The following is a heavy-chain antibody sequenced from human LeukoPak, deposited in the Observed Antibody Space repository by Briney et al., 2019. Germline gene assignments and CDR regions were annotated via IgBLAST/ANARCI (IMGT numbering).Heavy chain of an antibody. J-gene: IGHJ3*02. CDR3: ARGVPFLGGSQDAFDI. Sequence: ASVKVSCKASGYTFTSYYMHWVRQAPGQGLEWMGIINPSGGSTSYAQKFQGRVTMTRDTSTSTVYMELSSLRSEDTAVYCCARGVPFLGGSQDAFDIWGQGTMVTVSS. D-gene: IGHD3-16*01. CDR1: GYTFTSYY. CDR2: INPSGGST. V-gene: IGHV1-46*01.